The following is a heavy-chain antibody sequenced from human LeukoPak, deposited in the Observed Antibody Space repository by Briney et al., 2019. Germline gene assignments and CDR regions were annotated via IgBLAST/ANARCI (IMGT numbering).Heavy chain of an antibody. V-gene: IGHV4-39*07. Sequence: PSETLSLTCTVSGGSISSSSYYWGWIRQPPGKGLEWIGRIYTSGSTNYNPSLKSRVTMSVDTSKNQFSLKLSSVTAADTAVYYCARPYSSGWYGDAFDIWGQGTMVTVSS. J-gene: IGHJ3*02. CDR3: ARPYSSGWYGDAFDI. CDR1: GGSISSSSYY. CDR2: IYTSGST. D-gene: IGHD6-19*01.